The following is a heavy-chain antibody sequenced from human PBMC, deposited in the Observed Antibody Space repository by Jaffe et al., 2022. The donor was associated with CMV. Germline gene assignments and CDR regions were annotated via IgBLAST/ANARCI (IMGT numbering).Heavy chain of an antibody. V-gene: IGHV3-7*01. D-gene: IGHD5-12*01. CDR3: ARDRGCGYSGYDCLGVSDY. CDR2: IKQDGSEK. CDR1: GFTFSSYW. Sequence: EVQLVESGGGLVQPGGSLRLSCAASGFTFSSYWMSWVRQAPGKGLEWVANIKQDGSEKYYVDSVKGRFTISRDNAKNSLYLQMNSLRAEDTAVYYCARDRGCGYSGYDCLGVSDYWGQGTLVTVSS. J-gene: IGHJ4*02.